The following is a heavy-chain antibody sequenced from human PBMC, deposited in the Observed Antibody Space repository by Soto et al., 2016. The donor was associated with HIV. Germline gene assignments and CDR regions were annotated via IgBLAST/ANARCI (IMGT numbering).Heavy chain of an antibody. CDR2: ISGSGGYT. CDR1: GFTFSDYY. Sequence: QVQLVESGGGVVKPGGSLRLFCTASGFTFSDYYINWIRQAPGKGLEWVSYISGSGGYTKYADSVKGRFTISRDNAKNSLYLQMNNLRVEDTATYYCARDRRNIVIAFGYGMDVWGQGTTVTVSS. CDR3: ARDRRNIVIAFGYGMDV. V-gene: IGHV3-11*05. D-gene: IGHD2-2*01. J-gene: IGHJ6*02.